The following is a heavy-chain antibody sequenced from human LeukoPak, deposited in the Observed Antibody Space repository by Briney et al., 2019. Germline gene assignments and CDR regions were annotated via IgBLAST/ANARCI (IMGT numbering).Heavy chain of an antibody. V-gene: IGHV3-23*01. D-gene: IGHD3-22*01. Sequence: GGSLRLSCAASGFSFSSYAMSWVRQAPGKGLEWVSGISGSGGSTYYADSVKGRFTISRDNSKNTLYLQMNSLRAEDTAVYYCARDTPRSPGRRYYDSSGPMNWGQGTLVTVSS. J-gene: IGHJ4*02. CDR2: ISGSGGST. CDR3: ARDTPRSPGRRYYDSSGPMN. CDR1: GFSFSSYA.